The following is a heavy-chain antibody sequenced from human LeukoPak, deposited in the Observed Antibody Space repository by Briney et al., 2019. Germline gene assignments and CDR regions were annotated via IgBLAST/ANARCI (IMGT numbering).Heavy chain of an antibody. CDR1: GFTFSDYY. V-gene: IGHV3-11*01. J-gene: IGHJ4*02. CDR3: ARDQGGAAARRYYFDY. D-gene: IGHD6-13*01. Sequence: GGSLRLSCAASGFTFSDYYMSWIRQAPGKGLEWVSYISSSGSTIYYADSVKGRFTISRDNAKNSLYLQMNSLRAEDTAVYYCARDQGGAAARRYYFDYWGQGTLVTVSS. CDR2: ISSSGSTI.